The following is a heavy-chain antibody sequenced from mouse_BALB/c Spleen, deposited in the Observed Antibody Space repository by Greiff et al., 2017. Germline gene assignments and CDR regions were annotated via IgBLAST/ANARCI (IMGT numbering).Heavy chain of an antibody. CDR1: GFTFSSYA. D-gene: IGHD2-3*01. Sequence: DVMLVESGGGLVKPGGSLKLSCAASGFTFSSYAMSWVRQSPEKRLEWVAEISSGGSYTYYPDTVTGRFTISRDNAKNTLYLEMSSLRSEDTAMYYCAREPDGYYPYFDYWGQGTTLTVSS. J-gene: IGHJ2*01. CDR2: ISSGGSYT. CDR3: AREPDGYYPYFDY. V-gene: IGHV5-9-4*01.